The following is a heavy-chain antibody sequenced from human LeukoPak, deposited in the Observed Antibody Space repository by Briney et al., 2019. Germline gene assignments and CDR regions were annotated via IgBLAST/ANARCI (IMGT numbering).Heavy chain of an antibody. Sequence: GESLKISCKGSGYSFTNHWIGWVRQMPGKGLELMGIIYPDDSDTRYSPSFQGQVTISADKSINTAYLQWSSLKASDTAMYYCARRYCSSTSCLFQFDPWGQGTLVTVSS. CDR3: ARRYCSSTSCLFQFDP. J-gene: IGHJ5*02. CDR2: IYPDDSDT. D-gene: IGHD2-2*01. V-gene: IGHV5-51*01. CDR1: GYSFTNHW.